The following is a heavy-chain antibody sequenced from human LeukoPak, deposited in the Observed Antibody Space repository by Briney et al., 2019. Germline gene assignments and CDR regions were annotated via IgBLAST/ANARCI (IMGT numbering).Heavy chain of an antibody. Sequence: PGRSLRLACAPSGFTFSSYSMKWVRQAPGKGLDWVSYISYSSGTIHYGDSVKGRFTISRDNAKNSLYLHMSSLRDEDTAVYHCARANIGGFDYWGQGTLVTVSS. J-gene: IGHJ4*02. CDR2: ISYSSGTI. CDR1: GFTFSSYS. CDR3: ARANIGGFDY. D-gene: IGHD1-26*01. V-gene: IGHV3-48*02.